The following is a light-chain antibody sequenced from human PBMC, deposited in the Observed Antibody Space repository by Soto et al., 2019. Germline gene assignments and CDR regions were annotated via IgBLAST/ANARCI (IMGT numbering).Light chain of an antibody. CDR3: QSYDNNLSGSI. CDR2: GNS. J-gene: IGLJ2*01. V-gene: IGLV1-40*01. Sequence: QSVLTQPPSVSGAPGQMVTISFTGSYSNIGAGYDVHWYQQLPGTAPKLLIYGNSNRPSGVPDRFSGSKSGTSASLAITGLQAEDEADYYCQSYDNNLSGSIFGGGTKLTLL. CDR1: YSNIGAGYD.